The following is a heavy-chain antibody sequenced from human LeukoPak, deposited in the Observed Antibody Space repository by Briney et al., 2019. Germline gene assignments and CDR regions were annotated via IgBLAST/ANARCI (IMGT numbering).Heavy chain of an antibody. CDR3: ARDRYCSSTSCPPYYYYGMDV. J-gene: IGHJ6*02. Sequence: PGGSLRLSCAASGFTFSSYWMSWVRQAPGKGLEWVANIKKDGSEKYYVDSVKGRFTISRDNAKNSLYLQMNSLRAEDTAVYYCARDRYCSSTSCPPYYYYGMDVWGQGTTVTVSS. D-gene: IGHD2-2*01. CDR1: GFTFSSYW. V-gene: IGHV3-7*01. CDR2: IKKDGSEK.